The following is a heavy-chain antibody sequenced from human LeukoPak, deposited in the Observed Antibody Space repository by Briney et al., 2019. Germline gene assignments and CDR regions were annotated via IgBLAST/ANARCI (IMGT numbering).Heavy chain of an antibody. CDR1: GFTFSSYA. CDR2: ISGSGGST. D-gene: IGHD6-19*01. Sequence: PGGSLSLSCAASGFTFSSYAMSWVLQDPGKGLEWVSAISGSGGSTYYADSVKGRVTISRDKSKNTLYLQMSSMRAEDTAVYYCAKAGSGWPRWGDYWGQGTLVTVSS. CDR3: AKAGSGWPRWGDY. V-gene: IGHV3-23*01. J-gene: IGHJ4*02.